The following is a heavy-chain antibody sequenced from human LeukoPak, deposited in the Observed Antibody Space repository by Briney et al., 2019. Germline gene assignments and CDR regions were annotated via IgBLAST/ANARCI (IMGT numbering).Heavy chain of an antibody. D-gene: IGHD2-2*02. CDR3: AREPPPGYCSSTSCYRLEYFQH. CDR2: IIPILGIA. CDR1: GGTFSSYT. Sequence: SVKVSCKASGGTFSSYTISWVRQAPGQGVEWMGRIIPILGIANYAQKFQGRVTIPADKSTSTAYMELSSLRSEDTAVYYCAREPPPGYCSSTSCYRLEYFQHWGQGTLVTVSS. J-gene: IGHJ1*01. V-gene: IGHV1-69*04.